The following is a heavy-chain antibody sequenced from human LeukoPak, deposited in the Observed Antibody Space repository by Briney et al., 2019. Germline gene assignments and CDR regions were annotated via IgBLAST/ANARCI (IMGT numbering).Heavy chain of an antibody. CDR1: GGSISSFY. D-gene: IGHD1-26*01. V-gene: IGHV4-4*08. Sequence: SETLSFTCTVSGGSISSFYWSWIRQSPGKGLEWIGYISYTGNTNYNPSLKSRVTISEDTSKNQFSLKLSSVTAADTAVYYCAREGGFHSPAGIWGQGTMVTVSS. J-gene: IGHJ3*02. CDR2: ISYTGNT. CDR3: AREGGFHSPAGI.